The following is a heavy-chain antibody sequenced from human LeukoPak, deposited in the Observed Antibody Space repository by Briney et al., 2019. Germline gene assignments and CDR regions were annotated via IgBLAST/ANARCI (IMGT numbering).Heavy chain of an antibody. CDR2: IYYSGST. V-gene: IGHV4-59*01. J-gene: IGHJ3*02. CDR3: ARSAAQITIFGVPTRGAFDI. CDR1: GGSISSYY. D-gene: IGHD3-3*01. Sequence: PSETLSLTCTVSGGSISSYYWSWIRQPPGKGLEWIGYIYYSGSTNYNPSLKSRVTISVDTSKNQFSLKLSSVTAADTAVYYCARSAAQITIFGVPTRGAFDIWGQGTMVTVSS.